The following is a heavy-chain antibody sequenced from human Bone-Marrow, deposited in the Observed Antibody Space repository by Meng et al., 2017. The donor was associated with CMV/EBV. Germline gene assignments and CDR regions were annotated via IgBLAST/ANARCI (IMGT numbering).Heavy chain of an antibody. Sequence: GESLKISCAASGFTFSSYWMSWVRQAPGKGLEWVANIKQDGSEKYYVDSVKGRFTISRDNAKNSLYLQMNSLRAEDTAVYYCARVIAPYGMDVWGQGTTVTVSS. CDR3: ARVIAPYGMDV. CDR2: IKQDGSEK. V-gene: IGHV3-7*01. D-gene: IGHD2-21*01. J-gene: IGHJ6*02. CDR1: GFTFSSYW.